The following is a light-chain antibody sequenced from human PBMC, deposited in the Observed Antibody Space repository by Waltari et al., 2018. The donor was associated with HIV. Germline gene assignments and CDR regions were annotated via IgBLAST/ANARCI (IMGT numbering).Light chain of an antibody. Sequence: QVVLTQSPSASASLGASVKLTCTLSSGHSSYAIAWHRQQPVKGPRYLMKLNSDGSHTKGDGIPDRFSGSSSGADRYLTISSLQSEDEADYYCQTWDTGTRVFGGGTKLTVL. CDR3: QTWDTGTRV. CDR1: SGHSSYA. J-gene: IGLJ2*01. V-gene: IGLV4-69*01. CDR2: LNSDGSH.